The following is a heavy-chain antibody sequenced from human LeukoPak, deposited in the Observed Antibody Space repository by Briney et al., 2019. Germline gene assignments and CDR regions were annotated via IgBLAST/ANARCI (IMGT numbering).Heavy chain of an antibody. D-gene: IGHD6-19*01. Sequence: SETLSLTCAVYGGSFSGYYWSWIRQPPGKGLEWIGEINHSGSTNYNPSLKSRVTISVDTSKNQFSLKLSSVTAADTAVYYCARDAVADYWGQGTLVTVSS. CDR1: GGSFSGYY. J-gene: IGHJ4*02. CDR3: ARDAVADY. CDR2: INHSGST. V-gene: IGHV4-34*01.